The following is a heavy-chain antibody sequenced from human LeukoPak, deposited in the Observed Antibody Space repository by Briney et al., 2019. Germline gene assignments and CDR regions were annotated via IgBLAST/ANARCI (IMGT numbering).Heavy chain of an antibody. D-gene: IGHD3-22*01. J-gene: IGHJ4*02. CDR3: AVMDYYDSSGYSLW. V-gene: IGHV1-69*13. Sequence: SVKVSCKASGGTFSSYAISWVRQAPGQGLEWMGGIIPIYGTANYAQKFQGRVTITADESTSTAYMELSSLRSEDTAVYYCAVMDYYDSSGYSLWWGQGTLVTVSS. CDR1: GGTFSSYA. CDR2: IIPIYGTA.